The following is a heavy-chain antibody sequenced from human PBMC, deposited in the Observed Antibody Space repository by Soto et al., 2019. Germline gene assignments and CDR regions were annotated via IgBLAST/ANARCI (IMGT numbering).Heavy chain of an antibody. V-gene: IGHV3-30*18. CDR3: VKGDLDTAVVNSPDAFDF. CDR1: GFMFNDYG. D-gene: IGHD5-18*01. Sequence: GGSLRLSCEASGFMFNDYGMHWVRQAPGKGLDWVAVISYDGDNKYYAQSVKGRFTISRDNSKNTLFLHMDSLRHEDTAVYHCVKGDLDTAVVNSPDAFDFWGQGTMVTVSS. J-gene: IGHJ3*01. CDR2: ISYDGDNK.